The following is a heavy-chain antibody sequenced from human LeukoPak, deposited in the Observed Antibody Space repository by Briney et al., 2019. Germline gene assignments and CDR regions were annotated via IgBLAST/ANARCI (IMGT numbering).Heavy chain of an antibody. D-gene: IGHD2-2*01. V-gene: IGHV1-69*04. CDR3: ARDCSSTSCYYPFDP. J-gene: IGHJ5*02. CDR1: GCTFSSYA. CDR2: IIPILGIA. Sequence: GASVKVSCKASGCTFSSYAISWVRQAPGQGLEWMGRIIPILGIANYAKKFQGRVTITADKSTSTAYMELSSLRSEDTAVYYCARDCSSTSCYYPFDPWGQGTLVTVSS.